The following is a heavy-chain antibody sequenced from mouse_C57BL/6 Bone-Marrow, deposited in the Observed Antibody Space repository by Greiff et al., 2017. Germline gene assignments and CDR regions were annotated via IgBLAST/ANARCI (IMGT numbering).Heavy chain of an antibody. V-gene: IGHV1-81*01. Sequence: QVQLKESGAELARPGASVKLSCKASGYTFTSYGISWVKQRTGQGLEWIGEIYPRSGNTYYNEKFKGKATLTADKSSSTAYMELRSLTSEDSAVYFRARGGWMDYWGQGTSVTGSS. CDR1: GYTFTSYG. CDR3: ARGGWMDY. D-gene: IGHD3-3*01. CDR2: IYPRSGNT. J-gene: IGHJ4*01.